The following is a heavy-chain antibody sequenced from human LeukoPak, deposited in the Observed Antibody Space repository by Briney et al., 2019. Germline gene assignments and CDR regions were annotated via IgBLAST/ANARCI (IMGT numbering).Heavy chain of an antibody. CDR2: ISAYNAYT. V-gene: IGHV1-18*04. CDR3: ARDVLHRIHYDSSAYYPGSSY. CDR1: GYTFTGYY. Sequence: ASVKVSCKASGYTFTGYYMHWVRQAPGQGLEWMGWISAYNAYTYYAQKLQGRVTMTTDTSTSTAYMELRSLRSDDTAVYYCARDVLHRIHYDSSAYYPGSSYWGQGTLVTVSS. D-gene: IGHD3-22*01. J-gene: IGHJ4*02.